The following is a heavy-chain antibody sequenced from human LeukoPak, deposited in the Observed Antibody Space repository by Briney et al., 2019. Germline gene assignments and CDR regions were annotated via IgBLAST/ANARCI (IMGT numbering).Heavy chain of an antibody. CDR2: IYPGDSDT. CDR3: ARLGRSSGDAYNYGFDY. D-gene: IGHD5-24*01. J-gene: IGHJ4*02. Sequence: GESLKISCQGSGYTFTNYWIGWVRQMPGKGLEWMGIIYPGDSDTRYSPSFQGQVTISADKSITTAYLQWSSLKASDTAMYYCARLGRSSGDAYNYGFDYWGQGTLVTVSS. V-gene: IGHV5-51*01. CDR1: GYTFTNYW.